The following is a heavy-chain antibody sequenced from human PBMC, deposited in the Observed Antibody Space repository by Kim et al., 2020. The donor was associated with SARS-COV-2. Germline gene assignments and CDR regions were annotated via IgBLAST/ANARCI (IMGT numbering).Heavy chain of an antibody. V-gene: IGHV1-69*13. J-gene: IGHJ4*02. D-gene: IGHD5-12*01. CDR2: IIPIFGTA. Sequence: SVKVSCKASGGTFSSYAISWVRQAPGQGLEWMGGIIPIFGTANYAQKFQGRVTITADESTSTAYMELSSLRSEDTAVYYCARSPSGYDSSPTSYYFDYWGQGTLVTVSS. CDR1: GGTFSSYA. CDR3: ARSPSGYDSSPTSYYFDY.